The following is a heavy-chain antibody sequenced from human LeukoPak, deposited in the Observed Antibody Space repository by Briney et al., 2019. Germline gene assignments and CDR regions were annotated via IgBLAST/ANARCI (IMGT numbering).Heavy chain of an antibody. D-gene: IGHD6-6*01. Sequence: ASVKVSCKASGYTFTSNAIHWVRQAPGQSLEWMGWINTDNGNTKYSEKFQGRVTITRATSASIAYMELSSLRSEDTAVYYCVRGTSSRNFDIWGQGTMVTVSS. CDR2: INTDNGNT. CDR3: VRGTSSRNFDI. CDR1: GYTFTSNA. J-gene: IGHJ3*02. V-gene: IGHV1-3*04.